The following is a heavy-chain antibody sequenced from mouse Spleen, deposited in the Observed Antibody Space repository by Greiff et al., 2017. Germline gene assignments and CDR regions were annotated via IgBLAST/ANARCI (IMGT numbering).Heavy chain of an antibody. CDR1: AYTFTLYW. CDR2: MNPSPGGT. Sequence: QVQLQQPGTELVKPGATVKLSCKASAYTFTLYWMQWVKQMPGQGIDWIGPMNPSPGGTNYHEKVKSKAPLTVDKSSSTAYMQLRSLTSDDSAVSYCARRVLGLNGWRDYWGQGTTLTVSS. CDR3: ARRVLGLNGWRDY. V-gene: IGHV1-53*01. J-gene: IGHJ2*01. D-gene: IGHD4-1*01.